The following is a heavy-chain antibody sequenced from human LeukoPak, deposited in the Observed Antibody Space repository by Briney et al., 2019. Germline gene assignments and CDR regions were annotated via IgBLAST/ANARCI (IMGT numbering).Heavy chain of an antibody. CDR3: ARPYRSYGNFPFDY. CDR1: GASISSTTYY. Sequence: SETLSLTCTVSGASISSTTYYWGWVRQTPGTGLEWIAKLYPGGVTHYNPSLRSRVFVSVDTSKNQFSLNLTSVTAADTAVYYCARPYRSYGNFPFDYWGRGTLVTVSS. CDR2: LYPGGVT. V-gene: IGHV4-39*01. D-gene: IGHD5-18*01. J-gene: IGHJ4*02.